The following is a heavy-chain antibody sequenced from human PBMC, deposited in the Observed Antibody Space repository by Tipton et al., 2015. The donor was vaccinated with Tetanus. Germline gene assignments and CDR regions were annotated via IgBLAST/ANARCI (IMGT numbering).Heavy chain of an antibody. CDR3: ARWADCSSTSCQTTGYWYFDL. CDR2: INHSGST. CDR1: GGSFSGYY. D-gene: IGHD2-2*01. V-gene: IGHV4-34*01. Sequence: TLSLTCAVYGGSFSGYYWSWIRQPPGKGLEWIGEINHSGSTNYNPSLKSRVTISVDTSKNQFSLKLSSVTAADTAVYYCARWADCSSTSCQTTGYWYFDLWGRGTLVTVSS. J-gene: IGHJ2*01.